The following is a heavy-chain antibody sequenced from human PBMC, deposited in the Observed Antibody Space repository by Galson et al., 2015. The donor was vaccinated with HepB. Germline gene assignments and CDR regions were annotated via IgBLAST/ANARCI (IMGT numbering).Heavy chain of an antibody. CDR1: GFSLNRHD. Sequence: SLRLSCAASGFSLNRHDMNWVRQAPGKGLEWVAYINKNDIIHYADSVQGQFTISRDNTRNSLYLQKNSLRDDDTAVYYCVRVPASGYGLEYSGQGTLGTVSS. J-gene: IGHJ4*02. CDR2: INKNDII. V-gene: IGHV3-48*02. CDR3: VRVPASGYGLEY. D-gene: IGHD3-10*01.